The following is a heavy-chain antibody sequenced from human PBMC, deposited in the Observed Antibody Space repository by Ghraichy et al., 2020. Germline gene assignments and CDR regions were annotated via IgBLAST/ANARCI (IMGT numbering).Heavy chain of an antibody. CDR3: AKFVAAAGVSFDY. CDR2: ISGSGGST. CDR1: GFTFSSYA. V-gene: IGHV3-23*01. J-gene: IGHJ4*02. D-gene: IGHD6-13*01. Sequence: GESLNISCAASGFTFSSYAMSWVRQAPGKGLEWVSAISGSGGSTYYADSVKGRFTISRDNSKNTLYLQMNSLRAEDTAVYYCAKFVAAAGVSFDYWGQGTLVTVSS.